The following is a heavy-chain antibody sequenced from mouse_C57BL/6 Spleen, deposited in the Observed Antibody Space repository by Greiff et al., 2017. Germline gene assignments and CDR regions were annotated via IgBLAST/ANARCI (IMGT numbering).Heavy chain of an antibody. CDR2: IDPETGGT. J-gene: IGHJ4*01. D-gene: IGHD1-1*01. CDR1: GYTFTDYE. Sequence: QVHVQQSGAELVRPGASVTLSCKASGYTFTDYEMHWVKQTPVHGLEWIGAIDPETGGTAYNQKFKGKAILTADKSSSTAYMELRSLTSEDSAVYYCARRGSSSYAMDYWGQGTSVTVSS. CDR3: ARRGSSSYAMDY. V-gene: IGHV1-15*01.